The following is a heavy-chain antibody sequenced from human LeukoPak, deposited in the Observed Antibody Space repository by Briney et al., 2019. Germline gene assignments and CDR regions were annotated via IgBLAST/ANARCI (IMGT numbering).Heavy chain of an antibody. D-gene: IGHD3-22*01. V-gene: IGHV1-24*01. Sequence: GASVKVSCKASGGTFSSYAISWVRQAPGKGLEWMGGFDPEDGETIYAQKFQGRVTMTEDTSTDTAYMELSSLRSEDTAVYYCATGYYYDSGGYSAPFDYWGQGTLVTVSS. CDR3: ATGYYYDSGGYSAPFDY. CDR1: GGTFSSYA. J-gene: IGHJ4*02. CDR2: FDPEDGET.